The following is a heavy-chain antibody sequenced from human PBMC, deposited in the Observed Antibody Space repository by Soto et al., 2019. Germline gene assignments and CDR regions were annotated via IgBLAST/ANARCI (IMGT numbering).Heavy chain of an antibody. CDR1: GYTFTSYG. D-gene: IGHD6-6*01. CDR2: ISAYNGNT. V-gene: IGHV1-18*04. J-gene: IGHJ5*02. CDR3: ARDLKEWQLDGAVWFDP. Sequence: GASVKVSCKASGYTFTSYGISWVRQAPGQGLEWMGWISAYNGNTNYAQKLQGRVTMTTDTSTSTAYMELRSLRSDDTAVYYCARDLKEWQLDGAVWFDPWGQGTLVTVSS.